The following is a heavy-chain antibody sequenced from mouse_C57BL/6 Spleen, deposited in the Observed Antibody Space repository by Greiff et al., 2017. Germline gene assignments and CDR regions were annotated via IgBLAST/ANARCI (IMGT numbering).Heavy chain of an antibody. J-gene: IGHJ3*01. Sequence: EVKLQESGAELVRPGSSVKMSCKTSGYTFTSYGINWVKQRPGQGLEWIGYIYIGNGYTEYNEKFKGKATLTSDTSSSTAYMQLSSLTSEDSAIYFCAREEINPYYGKGFAYWGQGTLVTVSA. CDR1: GYTFTSYG. D-gene: IGHD2-10*01. CDR2: IYIGNGYT. CDR3: AREEINPYYGKGFAY. V-gene: IGHV1-58*01.